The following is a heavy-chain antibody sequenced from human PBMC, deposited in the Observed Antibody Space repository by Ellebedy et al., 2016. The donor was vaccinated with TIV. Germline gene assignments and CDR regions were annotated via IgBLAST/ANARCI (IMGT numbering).Heavy chain of an antibody. Sequence: AASVQVSCKASGYTFTGYYIHWVRQAPGQGLERMGWISAYNGNTNYAQKLQGRVTMTTDTSTSTAYMELRSLRSDDTAVYYCATGMVRGVISGYWGQGTLVTVSS. CDR2: ISAYNGNT. J-gene: IGHJ4*02. D-gene: IGHD3-10*01. CDR3: ATGMVRGVISGY. CDR1: GYTFTGYY. V-gene: IGHV1-18*04.